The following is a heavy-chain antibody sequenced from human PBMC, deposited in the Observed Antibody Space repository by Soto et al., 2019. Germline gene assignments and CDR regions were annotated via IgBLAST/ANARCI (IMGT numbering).Heavy chain of an antibody. CDR1: GYTFTSYD. D-gene: IGHD3-22*01. J-gene: IGHJ4*02. CDR2: MNPNSGNT. CDR3: ARGDSPYYDSSGYGFD. V-gene: IGHV1-8*01. Sequence: ASVKVSCKASGYTFTSYDINWVRQATGQGLEWMGWMNPNSGNTGYAQKFQGRVTMTRNTSISTAYMELSSLRSEDTAVYYCARGDSPYYDSSGYGFDWGQGTLVTVSS.